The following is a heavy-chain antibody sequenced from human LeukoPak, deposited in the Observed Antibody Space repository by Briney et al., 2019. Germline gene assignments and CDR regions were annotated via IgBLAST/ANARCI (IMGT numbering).Heavy chain of an antibody. Sequence: PSETLSLTCSVSSAAVGGYYWTWIRQPPGKGLEWIGYSSNSGGTDYNASLKSRVTISIDTSRSQFSLRLRSVTAADTAVYYCGRLGFGEVSPTDYWGQGILVTVSS. D-gene: IGHD3-10*01. J-gene: IGHJ4*02. CDR3: GRLGFGEVSPTDY. CDR1: SAAVGGYY. V-gene: IGHV4-4*09. CDR2: SSNSGGT.